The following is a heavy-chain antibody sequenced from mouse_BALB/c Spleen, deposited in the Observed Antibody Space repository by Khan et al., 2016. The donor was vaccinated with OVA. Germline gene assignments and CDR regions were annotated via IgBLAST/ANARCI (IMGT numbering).Heavy chain of an antibody. J-gene: IGHJ2*01. D-gene: IGHD1-1*01. V-gene: IGHV3-2*02. CDR3: ARGNYYGYYFDY. CDR2: ISYSGGT. Sequence: QLEESGPGLVKPSQSLYLTCTVTGYSITSGYAWNWIRQFPGNKLEWMGYISYSGGTSYNPSLKSRISITRDTSKNQFFLQLNSVTTEDTATYYCARGNYYGYYFDYWGQGTPLTVSS. CDR1: GYSITSGYA.